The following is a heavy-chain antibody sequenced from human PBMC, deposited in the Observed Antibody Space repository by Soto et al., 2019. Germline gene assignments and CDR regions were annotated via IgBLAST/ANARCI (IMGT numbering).Heavy chain of an antibody. D-gene: IGHD2-15*01. CDR3: AKVRSFSGGVAATPFGY. CDR2: ISGSGGST. Sequence: GGSLRLSCAASGFTFSSYAMSWVRQAPGKGLEWVSAISGSGGSTYYADSVKGRFTISRDNSKNTLYLQMNSLRAEDTAVYYCAKVRSFSGGVAATPFGYWGQGTLVTVSS. V-gene: IGHV3-23*01. J-gene: IGHJ4*02. CDR1: GFTFSSYA.